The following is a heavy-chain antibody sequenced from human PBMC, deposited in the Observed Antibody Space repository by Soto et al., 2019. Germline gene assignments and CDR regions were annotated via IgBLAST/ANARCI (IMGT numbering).Heavy chain of an antibody. J-gene: IGHJ5*02. CDR2: ISYRGST. D-gene: IGHD3-22*01. Sequence: SETLSLTCTVSAGSITTSYWSWIRQPLGKALEWIGYISYRGSTNYNPSLKSRLTISIDTSKSQISLKLTSMTTADTAVYYCASSGIVGREVNAWFDPWGQGTLVTVSS. V-gene: IGHV4-59*01. CDR3: ASSGIVGREVNAWFDP. CDR1: AGSITTSY.